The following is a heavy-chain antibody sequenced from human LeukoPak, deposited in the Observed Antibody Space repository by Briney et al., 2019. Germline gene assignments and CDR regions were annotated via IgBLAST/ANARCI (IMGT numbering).Heavy chain of an antibody. CDR2: ISSSSSYV. J-gene: IGHJ5*02. Sequence: PGGSLRLSCAASGFTFSSYSMNWVRQAPGKGLEWVSSISSSSSYVYYADSVKGRFTISRDNAKNSLYLQMNSLRAEDTAVYYCARSVVGWFDPWGQGTLVTVSS. CDR3: ARSVVGWFDP. CDR1: GFTFSSYS. D-gene: IGHD2-15*01. V-gene: IGHV3-21*01.